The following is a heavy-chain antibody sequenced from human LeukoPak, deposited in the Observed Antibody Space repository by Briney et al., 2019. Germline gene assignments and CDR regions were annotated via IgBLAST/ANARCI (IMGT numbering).Heavy chain of an antibody. D-gene: IGHD2-2*01. CDR3: ARTLSAALDY. CDR2: IYYSGSTYYSGST. Sequence: EPSETLSLTCTVSGGSVSSSSYYWGWIRQPPGKGLEWIGSIYYSGSTYYSGSTYYNPSLKSRVTISVDTSKNQFSLKLSSVTAADTAVYYCARTLSAALDYWGQGTLVTVSS. CDR1: GGSVSSSSYY. J-gene: IGHJ4*02. V-gene: IGHV4-39*07.